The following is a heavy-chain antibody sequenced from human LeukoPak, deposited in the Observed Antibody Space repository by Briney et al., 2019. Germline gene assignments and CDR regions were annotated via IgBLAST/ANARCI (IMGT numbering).Heavy chain of an antibody. CDR1: GESLNSYY. CDR3: ARDGGCSSTSCYPDGFDI. V-gene: IGHV4-34*12. Sequence: SDTLSLTCAVYGESLNSYYWSWIRQSPGKGLEWIGDIFNGKTVNYNPSLRSRVTISAVTSSQQFSLSLRSVTAADTAVYYCARDGGCSSTSCYPDGFDIWGQGIMVTVSS. CDR2: IFNGKTV. D-gene: IGHD2-2*01. J-gene: IGHJ3*02.